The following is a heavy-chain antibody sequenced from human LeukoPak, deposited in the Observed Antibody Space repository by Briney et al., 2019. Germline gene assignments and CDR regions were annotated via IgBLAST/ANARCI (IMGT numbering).Heavy chain of an antibody. CDR3: AREGYYDSSGFHDAFDI. J-gene: IGHJ3*02. CDR2: IYYSGST. Sequence: PSETLPLTCTVSGGSISSYYWSWIRQPPGKGLEWIGYIYYSGSTNYNPSLKSRVTISVDTSKNQFSLKLSSVTAADTAVYYCAREGYYDSSGFHDAFDIWGQGTMVTVSS. D-gene: IGHD3-22*01. V-gene: IGHV4-59*12. CDR1: GGSISSYY.